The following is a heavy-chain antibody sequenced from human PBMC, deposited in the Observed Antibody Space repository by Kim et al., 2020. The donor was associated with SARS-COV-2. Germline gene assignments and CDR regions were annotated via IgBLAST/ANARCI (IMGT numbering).Heavy chain of an antibody. CDR3: ARPKGDILTGYDAFDI. D-gene: IGHD3-9*01. CDR1: GYTFTSYG. V-gene: IGHV1-18*01. J-gene: IGHJ3*02. Sequence: ASVKVSCKASGYTFTSYGISWVRQAPGQGLEWMGWISAYNGNTNYAQKLQGRVTMTTDTSTSTAYMELRSLRSDDTAVYYCARPKGDILTGYDAFDIWGQGTMVTVSS. CDR2: ISAYNGNT.